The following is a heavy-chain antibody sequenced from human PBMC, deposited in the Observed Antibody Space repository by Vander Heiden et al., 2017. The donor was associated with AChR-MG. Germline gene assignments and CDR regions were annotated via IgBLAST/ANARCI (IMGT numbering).Heavy chain of an antibody. V-gene: IGHV1-2*02. CDR1: GYTFTGYY. D-gene: IGHD3-10*01. Sequence: QVQLVQSGAEVKKPGASVKVSCKASGYTFTGYYMHWVRQAPGQGLEWMGWINPNSGGTNYAQKFQGRVTMTRDTSISTAYMELSRLRSDDTAVYYCARDRNWGILWFGDQPGTGMDVWGQGTTVTVSS. CDR2: INPNSGGT. J-gene: IGHJ6*02. CDR3: ARDRNWGILWFGDQPGTGMDV.